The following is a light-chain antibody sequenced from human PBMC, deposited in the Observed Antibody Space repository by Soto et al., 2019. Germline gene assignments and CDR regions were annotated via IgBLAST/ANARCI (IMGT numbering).Light chain of an antibody. CDR1: SSDVGYYNY. CDR2: DVS. Sequence: QSALTQPRSVSGSPGQSVTISCTGTSSDVGYYNYVSWYQQHPGKAPKVMIYDVSERPSGVPDRFSGSKSGNTASLTISGLQAEDEADYYCCSYAGSPRYVFGTATKLTVL. V-gene: IGLV2-11*01. CDR3: CSYAGSPRYV. J-gene: IGLJ1*01.